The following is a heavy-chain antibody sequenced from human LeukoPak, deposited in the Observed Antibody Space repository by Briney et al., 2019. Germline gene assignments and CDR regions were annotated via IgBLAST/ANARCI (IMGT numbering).Heavy chain of an antibody. CDR3: ARTRSERLYYYYGMDV. CDR2: INAGNGNT. CDR1: GYTFTSYA. Sequence: ASVKVSCKASGYTFTSYAMHWVRQAPGQRLEWMGWINAGNGNTKYLQKFQGRVTITRDTSASTAYMELSSLRSEDTAVYYCARTRSERLYYYYGMDVWGKGTTVTVSS. V-gene: IGHV1-3*01. D-gene: IGHD1-1*01. J-gene: IGHJ6*04.